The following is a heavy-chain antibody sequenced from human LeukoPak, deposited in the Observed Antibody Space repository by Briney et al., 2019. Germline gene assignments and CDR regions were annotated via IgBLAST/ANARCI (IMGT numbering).Heavy chain of an antibody. CDR2: TNPRSGNT. CDR3: AREPESSFYFDY. V-gene: IGHV1-46*01. D-gene: IGHD2-2*01. CDR1: GYMFTSYK. Sequence: ASVKVSCKASGYMFTSYKIHWVRQAPGQGLQWMGITNPRSGNTKYAQKFQGRVTMTWDTSTSTVYMELSSLRPEDTAAYYCAREPESSFYFDYWGQGTLVTVSS. J-gene: IGHJ4*02.